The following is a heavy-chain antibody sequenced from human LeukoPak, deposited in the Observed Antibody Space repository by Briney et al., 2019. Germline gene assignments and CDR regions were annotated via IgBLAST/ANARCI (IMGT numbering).Heavy chain of an antibody. CDR1: GYTFTSYD. D-gene: IGHD3-16*02. CDR2: MNPNSGNT. V-gene: IGHV1-8*01. J-gene: IGHJ6*02. Sequence: ASVKVSCKASGYTFTSYDINWVRQATGQGLEWMGWMNPNSGNTGYAQKFQGRVTMTRNTSISTAYMELSSLRSEDTAVYYCARGGSDYVWGSYRPPYYYYYYGMDVWGQGTTVTVSS. CDR3: ARGGSDYVWGSYRPPYYYYYYGMDV.